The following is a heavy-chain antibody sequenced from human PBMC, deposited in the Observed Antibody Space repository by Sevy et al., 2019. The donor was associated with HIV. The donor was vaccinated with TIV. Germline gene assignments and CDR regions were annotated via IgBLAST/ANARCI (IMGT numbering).Heavy chain of an antibody. CDR3: VKGDEQQLAYFDY. CDR1: GFTFSSYA. V-gene: IGHV3-64D*06. J-gene: IGHJ4*02. CDR2: ISSNGGST. Sequence: GGSLRLSCSASGFTFSSYAMHWVRQAPGKGLEYVSAISSNGGSTYYADSVKGRFTMSRDKSKNTLYLQMSSLRAEDTAVYYCVKGDEQQLAYFDYWGQGTLVTVSS. D-gene: IGHD6-13*01.